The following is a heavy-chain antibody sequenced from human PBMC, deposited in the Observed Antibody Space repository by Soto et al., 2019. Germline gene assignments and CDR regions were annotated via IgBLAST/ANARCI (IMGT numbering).Heavy chain of an antibody. Sequence: GESLKISCAASGFTFSSYAMSWVRQAPGKGLEWVSAISGSGGSTYYADSVKGRFTISRDNSKNTLYLQMNSLRAEDTAVYYCAKDAGYSSGYNDYWGQGTLVTVSS. V-gene: IGHV3-23*01. CDR3: AKDAGYSSGYNDY. D-gene: IGHD6-19*01. J-gene: IGHJ4*02. CDR2: ISGSGGST. CDR1: GFTFSSYA.